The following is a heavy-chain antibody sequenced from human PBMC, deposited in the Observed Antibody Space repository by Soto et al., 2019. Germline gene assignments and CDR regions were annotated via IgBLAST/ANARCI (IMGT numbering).Heavy chain of an antibody. CDR1: GFTFSSYA. J-gene: IGHJ4*02. CDR2: ISYDGSNK. CDR3: ARGAILTIDY. Sequence: QVQLVESGGGVVQPGRSLRLSCAASGFTFSSYAMHWVRQAPGKGLEWVAVISYDGSNKYYADSVKGRFTISRDNSKNTLYLQMNSLRAEDTAVYYCARGAILTIDYWGQGTLVTVSS. V-gene: IGHV3-30-3*01. D-gene: IGHD3-9*01.